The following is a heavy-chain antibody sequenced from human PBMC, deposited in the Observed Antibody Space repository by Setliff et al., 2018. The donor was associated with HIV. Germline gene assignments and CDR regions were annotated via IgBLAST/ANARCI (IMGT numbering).Heavy chain of an antibody. CDR2: IFYSGST. CDR1: GGSISGHH. D-gene: IGHD1-26*01. CDR3: ARFGGTYSSNYFDF. Sequence: SETLSLTCTVSGGSISGHHWSWIRQPPGKGLEWIGNIFYSGSTNNNPSLKSRVSISVDTSKNQFSLKLRSVTAADTAVYYCARFGGTYSSNYFDFWGQGTLVTVSS. V-gene: IGHV4-59*11. J-gene: IGHJ4*02.